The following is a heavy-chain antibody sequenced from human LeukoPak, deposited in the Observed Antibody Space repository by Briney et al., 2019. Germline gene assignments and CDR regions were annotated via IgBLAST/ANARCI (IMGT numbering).Heavy chain of an antibody. J-gene: IGHJ4*02. CDR3: ARVTEWSFDD. CDR1: GFNFSDHY. CDR2: SRNKANSYST. Sequence: PGGSLRLSCAVSGFNFSDHYMDWVRQAPGKGLEWVGRSRNKANSYSTEYAASVKGRFTISRDDSKNPLYLQMGSLKGEDTAVYHCARVTEWSFDDWGQGTLVTVSS. D-gene: IGHD3-3*01. V-gene: IGHV3-72*01.